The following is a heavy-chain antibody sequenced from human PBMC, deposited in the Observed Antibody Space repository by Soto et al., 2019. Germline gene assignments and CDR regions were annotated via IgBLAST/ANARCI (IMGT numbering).Heavy chain of an antibody. CDR2: IIPTFGTA. J-gene: IGHJ6*02. D-gene: IGHD2-15*01. V-gene: IGHV1-69*01. Sequence: QVQLVQSGAEVKKPGSSVKVSCKASGGTFSSYAISWVRQAPGQGLEWMGGIIPTFGTANYAQKFQGRVTITADESTSTAYMELSSLRSEDTAVYYCARIGYCSGGSCLGYYYYGMDVWGQGTTVTVSS. CDR1: GGTFSSYA. CDR3: ARIGYCSGGSCLGYYYYGMDV.